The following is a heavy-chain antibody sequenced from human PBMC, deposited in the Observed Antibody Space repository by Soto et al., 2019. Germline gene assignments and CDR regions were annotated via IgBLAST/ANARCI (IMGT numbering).Heavy chain of an antibody. Sequence: QVQLVESGGGLVKPGGSLRLSCAASGFTFSDDYMTWIRQAPGKGLEWVSYISGSASTIYHADSVKGRFTISRDNAKNSQYLQMNSLRADDTAVYYCARVGSVGAFDIWGQGTLVTVSS. V-gene: IGHV3-11*01. CDR1: GFTFSDDY. CDR3: ARVGSVGAFDI. J-gene: IGHJ3*02. CDR2: ISGSASTI. D-gene: IGHD3-10*01.